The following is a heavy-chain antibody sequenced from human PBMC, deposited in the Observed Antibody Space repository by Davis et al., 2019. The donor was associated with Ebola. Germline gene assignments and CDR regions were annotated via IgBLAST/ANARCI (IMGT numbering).Heavy chain of an antibody. CDR2: ISAYNGNT. D-gene: IGHD6-6*01. Sequence: ASVKVSCKASGYTFKNYAISWVRQAPGQGLEWMGWISAYNGNTNYAQILQGRVTMTTDTSTSTAYMEVRSLRSDDTAVYYCARGRYPTSSLDYWGQGTLVTVSS. CDR1: GYTFKNYA. J-gene: IGHJ4*02. CDR3: ARGRYPTSSLDY. V-gene: IGHV1-18*01.